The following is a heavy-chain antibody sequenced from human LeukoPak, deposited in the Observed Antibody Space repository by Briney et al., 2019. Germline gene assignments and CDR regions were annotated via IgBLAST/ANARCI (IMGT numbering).Heavy chain of an antibody. CDR3: ARVAPKGYYFDY. CDR2: INSDGSST. Sequence: GGSLRLSCAASGFTFSSYWMHWVRQAPGKGLVWVSRINSDGSSTSYADSVKGRFTISRDNAENTLYLQMNSLRAEDTAVYYCARVAPKGYYFDYWGQGTLVTVSS. CDR1: GFTFSSYW. V-gene: IGHV3-74*01. J-gene: IGHJ4*02.